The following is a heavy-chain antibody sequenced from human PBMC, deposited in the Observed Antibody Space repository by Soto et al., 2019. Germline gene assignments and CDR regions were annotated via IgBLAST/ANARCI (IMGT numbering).Heavy chain of an antibody. J-gene: IGHJ4*02. D-gene: IGHD4-4*01. Sequence: EVQLVESGGGLAKPGGPLRLSCAASGFLFNSYGMNWVRLSPGRGLEWISSISSTSTYIEYADSVKGRFIISRDNAENSLFLQLNSLSAEDTAVYYCTRDRSTGMGLPDFDFLGKGALVT. CDR3: TRDRSTGMGLPDFDF. V-gene: IGHV3-21*01. CDR1: GFLFNSYG. CDR2: ISSTSTYI.